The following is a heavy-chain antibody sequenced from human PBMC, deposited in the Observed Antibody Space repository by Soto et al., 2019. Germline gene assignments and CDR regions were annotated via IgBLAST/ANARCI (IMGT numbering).Heavy chain of an antibody. J-gene: IGHJ2*01. CDR1: GGSFSGYY. V-gene: IGHV4-34*01. Sequence: QVQLQQWGAGPLRPLETLSLTCGVSGGSFSGYYWAWIRQSPGKGLEWIGEINDRGSINYNPSRKSRVRISVDTSKTHYSLNLRSVTAADPAVYSCARESHDILTGPPWVWYFDLWGRGTLVTVSS. D-gene: IGHD3-9*01. CDR3: ARESHDILTGPPWVWYFDL. CDR2: INDRGSI.